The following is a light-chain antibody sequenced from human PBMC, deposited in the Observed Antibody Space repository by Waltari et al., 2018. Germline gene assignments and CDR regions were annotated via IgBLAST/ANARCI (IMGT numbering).Light chain of an antibody. J-gene: IGKJ5*01. CDR1: QSVGNR. CDR2: GAS. Sequence: EIVMTQSPATLSMSPGERATLSCRASQSVGNRLAWYQQNPGQTPRLLIYGASTRATGVPDRISGSGSGTEFTLTISSLQSEDFAIYYCQQYNNWPPKITFGQGTRLEIK. V-gene: IGKV3-15*01. CDR3: QQYNNWPPKIT.